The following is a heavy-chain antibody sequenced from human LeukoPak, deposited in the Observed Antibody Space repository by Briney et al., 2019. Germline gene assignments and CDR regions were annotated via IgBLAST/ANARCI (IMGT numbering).Heavy chain of an antibody. Sequence: SETLSLTCAVSGGSISSGSYYWSWIRQPAGKGREWIGRIYTSGSTNYNPSLKSRVTISVDTSKNQFSLKLSSVTAADTAVYYCARGPYPYYFDYWGQGTLVTVSS. CDR3: ARGPYPYYFDY. CDR2: IYTSGST. J-gene: IGHJ4*02. CDR1: GGSISSGSYY. V-gene: IGHV4-61*02.